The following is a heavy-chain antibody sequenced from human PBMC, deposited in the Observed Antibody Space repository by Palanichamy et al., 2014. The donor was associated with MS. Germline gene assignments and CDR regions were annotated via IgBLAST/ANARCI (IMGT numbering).Heavy chain of an antibody. Sequence: VSYISSSSSTISYADSVKGRFTISRDNAKSSLYLQMNSLRDEDTAVYYCARVFSSGWANGYWGQGTLVTVSS. D-gene: IGHD6-19*01. V-gene: IGHV3-48*02. CDR3: ARVFSSGWANGY. J-gene: IGHJ4*02. CDR2: ISSSSSTI.